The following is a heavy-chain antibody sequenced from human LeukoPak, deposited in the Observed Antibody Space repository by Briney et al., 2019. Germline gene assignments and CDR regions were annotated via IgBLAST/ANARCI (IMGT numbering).Heavy chain of an antibody. Sequence: GSSVKVSCKASGGTFSSYAISWVRQAPGQGLEWMGIINPSGGSTGYAQKFQGRVTMTRDMSTSTVYMELSSLRSEDTAVYYCARDGIVVVPAATGFYYYYYYMDVWGKGTTVTVSS. J-gene: IGHJ6*03. CDR2: INPSGGST. CDR3: ARDGIVVVPAATGFYYYYYYMDV. V-gene: IGHV1-46*01. CDR1: GGTFSSYA. D-gene: IGHD2-2*01.